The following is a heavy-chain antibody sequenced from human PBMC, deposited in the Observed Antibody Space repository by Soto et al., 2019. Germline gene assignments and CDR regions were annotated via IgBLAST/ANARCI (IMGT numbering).Heavy chain of an antibody. CDR2: ISYDGNNK. CDR3: ARPVEPFYYYGMDV. Sequence: XGSLRLSCAASGFTFSTYAMEWVRQAPGKGLDWVALISYDGNNKYYADSVRGRFTISRDNSKNTLYLQMNTLRPEDTALYFCARPVEPFYYYGMDVWGQGHTVTVSS. CDR1: GFTFSTYA. V-gene: IGHV3-30-3*01. J-gene: IGHJ6*02.